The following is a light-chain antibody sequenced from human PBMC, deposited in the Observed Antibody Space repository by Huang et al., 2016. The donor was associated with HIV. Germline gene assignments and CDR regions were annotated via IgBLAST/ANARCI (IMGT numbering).Light chain of an antibody. V-gene: IGKV1-13*02. CDR1: QGISTD. J-gene: IGKJ1*01. Sequence: IRLTQSPSSLSASIGDRATITCRASQGISTDVAWYQQKPGKPPELLIYGAASCESGVPSTFSGSGSGTEFTLTIRSLQPDDLGTYYCQQYNSYPWTFGQGTKVEIK. CDR2: GAA. CDR3: QQYNSYPWT.